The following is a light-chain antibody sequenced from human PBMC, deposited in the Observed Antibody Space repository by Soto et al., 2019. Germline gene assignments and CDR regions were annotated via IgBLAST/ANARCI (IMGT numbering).Light chain of an antibody. J-gene: IGKJ2*01. CDR3: QQYYSSLFT. V-gene: IGKV1-5*03. CDR2: KAS. Sequence: DIQMTQSPSTLPASVGDRVTITCRASQSISSWLAWYQQKPGKAPNLLIYKASTLEIGGTSRFSGSGSGTEFTLTINSLQPDDCAAYYCQQYYSSLFTFGQGTKLEI. CDR1: QSISSW.